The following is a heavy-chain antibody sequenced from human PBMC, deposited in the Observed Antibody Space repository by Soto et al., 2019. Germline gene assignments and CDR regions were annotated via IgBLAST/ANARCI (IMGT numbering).Heavy chain of an antibody. J-gene: IGHJ6*02. CDR3: ARMASFYCSGGSCYPTYGMDV. D-gene: IGHD2-15*01. CDR2: ISSDGSNK. Sequence: QVQLVESGGGVVQPGRSLRLSCAASGFTFSKHAMHWVRQAPGKGLEWVAVISSDGSNKYYADSVKGRFTISRDNSKNTLYLQMNSLRDEDTAVCYCARMASFYCSGGSCYPTYGMDVWGQGTTVTVSS. CDR1: GFTFSKHA. V-gene: IGHV3-30-3*01.